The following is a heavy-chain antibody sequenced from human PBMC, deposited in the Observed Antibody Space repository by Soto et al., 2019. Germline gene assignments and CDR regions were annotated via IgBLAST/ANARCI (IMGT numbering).Heavy chain of an antibody. V-gene: IGHV3-30*03. D-gene: IGHD2-15*01. Sequence: QVQLVESGGGVVQPGESLRISCAASGVSFSNYGIHWVRQAPGKGLEWVAVISCDGGRNYFLDSVEGRFTISRDNFKNKAHLPMTSLRIEYTAIYYCATDRRKFGYSSGGSCSSNYHYDGMDVWGLGTTVTVSS. J-gene: IGHJ6*02. CDR1: GVSFSNYG. CDR3: ATDRRKFGYSSGGSCSSNYHYDGMDV. CDR2: ISCDGGRN.